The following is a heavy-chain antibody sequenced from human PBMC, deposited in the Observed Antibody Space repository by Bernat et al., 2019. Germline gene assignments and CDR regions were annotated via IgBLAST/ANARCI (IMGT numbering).Heavy chain of an antibody. D-gene: IGHD3-16*02. Sequence: QVQLVESEGGVVQPGRSLRLSCAASGFTFSSYAMHWVRQAPGKGLEWVAVISYDGSNKYYAASVKGRFTISRDNSKNTLYLQMNSLRAEDTAVYYCAREAPIDRMITFGGVIVRRNFDYWGQGTLVTVSS. CDR3: AREAPIDRMITFGGVIVRRNFDY. CDR2: ISYDGSNK. V-gene: IGHV3-30*01. CDR1: GFTFSSYA. J-gene: IGHJ4*02.